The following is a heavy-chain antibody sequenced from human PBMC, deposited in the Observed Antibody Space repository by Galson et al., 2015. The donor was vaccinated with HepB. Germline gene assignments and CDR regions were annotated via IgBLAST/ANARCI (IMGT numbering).Heavy chain of an antibody. CDR3: ARLPSKEPGGQAGDY. Sequence: SVKVSCKASGYTFTSYGISWVRQAPGQGLEWMGWISAYNGNTNYAQKLQGRVTMTTDTSTSTAYMELRSLRSDDTAVYYCARLPSKEPGGQAGDYWGQGTLVTVSS. J-gene: IGHJ4*02. D-gene: IGHD2-15*01. CDR2: ISAYNGNT. V-gene: IGHV1-18*01. CDR1: GYTFTSYG.